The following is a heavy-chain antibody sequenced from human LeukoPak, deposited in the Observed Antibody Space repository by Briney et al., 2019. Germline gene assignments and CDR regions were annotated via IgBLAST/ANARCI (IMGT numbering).Heavy chain of an antibody. CDR2: IKQDGSEK. J-gene: IGHJ4*02. CDR1: GFTFSGSW. Sequence: GGSLRLSCAASGFTFSGSWMSWVRQAPGKGLEWVANIKQDGSEKYYVDSVKGRFTISRDNAKNSLYLQMNSLRAEDTAVYYCARLSIAAAGSDYWGQGRLVTVSS. D-gene: IGHD6-13*01. CDR3: ARLSIAAAGSDY. V-gene: IGHV3-7*01.